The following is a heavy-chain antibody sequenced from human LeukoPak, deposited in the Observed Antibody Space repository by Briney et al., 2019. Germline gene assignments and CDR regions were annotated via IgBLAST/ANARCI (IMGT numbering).Heavy chain of an antibody. V-gene: IGHV3-53*01. CDR3: AKVYELRGYYYYYMDV. J-gene: IGHJ6*03. CDR1: GFTVSGNY. D-gene: IGHD3-16*01. CDR2: IYSGGTT. Sequence: GGSLRLSCAVSGFTVSGNYMSWVRQAPGKGLEWVSLIYSGGTTYYADSVKGRFTISRDNSKNTLYLQMNSLRAEDTAVYYCAKVYELRGYYYYYMDVWGKGTTVTISS.